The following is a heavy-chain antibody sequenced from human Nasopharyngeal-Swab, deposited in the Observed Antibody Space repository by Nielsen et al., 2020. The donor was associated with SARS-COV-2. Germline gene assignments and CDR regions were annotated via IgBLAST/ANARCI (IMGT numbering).Heavy chain of an antibody. CDR2: INHSGST. J-gene: IGHJ4*02. CDR3: ARGHCSSTSCYPRPFGY. D-gene: IGHD2-2*01. Sequence: PGKGLEWIGEINHSGSTNYNPSLKSRVTISVDTSKNQFSLKLSSVTAADTAVYYCARGHCSSTSCYPRPFGYWGQGTLVTVSS. V-gene: IGHV4-34*01.